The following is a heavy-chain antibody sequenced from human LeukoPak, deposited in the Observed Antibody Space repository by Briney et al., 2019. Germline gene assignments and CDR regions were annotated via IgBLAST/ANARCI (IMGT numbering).Heavy chain of an antibody. CDR2: INHSGST. CDR3: ASRSGPFDY. Sequence: SETLSLTCAVYGGSFSGYYWSWIRQPPGKGLVWIGEINHSGSTNYNPSLKSRVTISVDTSKNQFSLKLSSVTAADTAVYYCASRSGPFDYWGQGTLVTVSS. CDR1: GGSFSGYY. V-gene: IGHV4-34*01. J-gene: IGHJ4*02. D-gene: IGHD6-25*01.